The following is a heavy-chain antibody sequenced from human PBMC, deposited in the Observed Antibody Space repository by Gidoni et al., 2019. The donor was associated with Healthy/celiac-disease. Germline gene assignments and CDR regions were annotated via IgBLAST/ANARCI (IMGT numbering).Heavy chain of an antibody. CDR2: IRSKAYGGTT. CDR1: GFTDGDYA. CDR3: TRDRDGGDAFDI. V-gene: IGHV3-49*05. D-gene: IGHD4-17*01. J-gene: IGHJ3*02. Sequence: EVQLVESGGGVVKPGRSLRRCGTASGFTDGDYAMSWFRQAPGKGLEWVGFIRSKAYGGTTEYAASVKGRFTISRDDSKSIAYLQMNSLKTEDTAVYYCTRDRDGGDAFDIWGQGTMVTVSS.